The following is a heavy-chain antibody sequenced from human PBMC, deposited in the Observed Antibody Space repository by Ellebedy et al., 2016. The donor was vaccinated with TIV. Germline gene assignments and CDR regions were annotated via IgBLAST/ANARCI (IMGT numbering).Heavy chain of an antibody. D-gene: IGHD6-6*01. Sequence: GGSLRRSCAASGFTFSTSWMSWVRQAPGKGLEWVANIKQDGSERYYVDSVKGRFTISRDNAKNSLYLQMNSLRAEDTAIYYCAKDVGDSTSSLGGWYFDLWGRGTLVTVSS. V-gene: IGHV3-7*05. CDR1: GFTFSTSW. CDR3: AKDVGDSTSSLGGWYFDL. J-gene: IGHJ2*01. CDR2: IKQDGSER.